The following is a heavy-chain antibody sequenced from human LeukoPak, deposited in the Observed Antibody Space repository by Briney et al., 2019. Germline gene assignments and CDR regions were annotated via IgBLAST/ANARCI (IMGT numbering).Heavy chain of an antibody. CDR2: IGSSDTII. D-gene: IGHD3-3*01. V-gene: IGHV3-11*01. CDR3: ARSWSGRIDY. J-gene: IGHJ4*02. Sequence: PGGSLRLSCAASGFTFSDYYMTWIRQAPGKGLEWVSYIGSSDTIIYYTDSVKGRFTISRDNAKDSLYLQMNSLRAEDTAVYYCARSWSGRIDYWGQGTLVTVSS. CDR1: GFTFSDYY.